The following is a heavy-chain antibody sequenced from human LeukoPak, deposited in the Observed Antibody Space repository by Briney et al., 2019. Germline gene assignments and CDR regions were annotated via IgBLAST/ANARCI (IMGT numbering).Heavy chain of an antibody. CDR1: GYSISSGYY. Sequence: PSETLSLTCAVSGYSISSGYYWGWIRQPRGKGLEWIGSIYHSGSTYYNPSLKSRVTISVDTSKNQFSLKLSSVTAADTAVYYCARSAPHASYMIPHGAFDIWGQGTMVTVSS. CDR2: IYHSGST. D-gene: IGHD3-22*01. CDR3: ARSAPHASYMIPHGAFDI. V-gene: IGHV4-38-2*01. J-gene: IGHJ3*02.